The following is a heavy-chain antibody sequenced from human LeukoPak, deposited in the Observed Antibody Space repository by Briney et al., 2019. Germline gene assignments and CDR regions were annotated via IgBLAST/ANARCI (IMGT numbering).Heavy chain of an antibody. Sequence: GGSLRLSCAASGFTFSSYMMNWVRQAPGKGLEWVSSINSGSTYTYYTESVKGRFTVSRDNAKNSLFLQMNSLRAEDTAVYYCGKNRYSGSLSPFDIWGQGTMVTVSS. CDR3: GKNRYSGSLSPFDI. D-gene: IGHD1-26*01. CDR2: INSGSTYT. J-gene: IGHJ3*02. V-gene: IGHV3-21*04. CDR1: GFTFSSYM.